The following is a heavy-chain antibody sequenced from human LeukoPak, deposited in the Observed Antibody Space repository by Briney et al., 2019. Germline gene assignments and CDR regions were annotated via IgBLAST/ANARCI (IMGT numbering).Heavy chain of an antibody. Sequence: GLEWIGNIYTTGSTYYSPSLKSRVIISLDTSENQFSLTLRSLTAADTAVYYCAKGNPYYDSWGQGTLVTVSS. J-gene: IGHJ5*02. V-gene: IGHV4-39*07. D-gene: IGHD5-12*01. CDR2: IYTTGST. CDR3: AKGNPYYDS.